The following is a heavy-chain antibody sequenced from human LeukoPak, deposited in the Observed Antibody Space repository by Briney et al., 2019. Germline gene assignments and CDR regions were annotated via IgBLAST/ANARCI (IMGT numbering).Heavy chain of an antibody. CDR3: ARMTGSYTPRWGDY. D-gene: IGHD3-10*01. CDR1: GYTFTDYC. Sequence: ASVKVSCKTSGYTFTDYCLDWVRQAPGQGLERRGWISPNSGGTNFAEKFRGRVTVTRDTSISTAYLELSGLTSDDTAVYYCARMTGSYTPRWGDYWGQGTLVTVSS. J-gene: IGHJ4*02. V-gene: IGHV1-2*02. CDR2: ISPNSGGT.